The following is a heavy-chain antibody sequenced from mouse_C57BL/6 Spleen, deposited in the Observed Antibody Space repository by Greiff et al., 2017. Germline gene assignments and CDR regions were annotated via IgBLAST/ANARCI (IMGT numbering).Heavy chain of an antibody. CDR2: ISSGGSYT. CDR3: AGYDERSAY. CDR1: GFTFSSYG. D-gene: IGHD2-14*01. V-gene: IGHV5-6*02. Sequence: DVKLVESGGDLVKPGGSLKLSCAASGFTFSSYGMSWVRQTPDKRLEWVATISSGGSYTYYPDSVKGRFTISRDNAKNTLYLQMSSLKSEDTAMYYCAGYDERSAYWGQGTLVTVSA. J-gene: IGHJ3*01.